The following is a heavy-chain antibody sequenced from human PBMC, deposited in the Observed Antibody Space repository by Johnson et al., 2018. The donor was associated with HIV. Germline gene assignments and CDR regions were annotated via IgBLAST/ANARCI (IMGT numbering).Heavy chain of an antibody. CDR2: IYSGGST. CDR1: GFTVSSNY. V-gene: IGHV3-53*01. J-gene: IGHJ3*02. Sequence: VQLVESGGGLIQPGGSLRLSCAASGFTVSSNYMSWVRQAPGKGLEWVSVIYSGGSTYYADSVKGGFTISRDNSKNTLYLQMNSLRAEETAVYYCAGVGLRGSSYGPGAFDIWGQGTMVTVSS. D-gene: IGHD5-18*01. CDR3: AGVGLRGSSYGPGAFDI.